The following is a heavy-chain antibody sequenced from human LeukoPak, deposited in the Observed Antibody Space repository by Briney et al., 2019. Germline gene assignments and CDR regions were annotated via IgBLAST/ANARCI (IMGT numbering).Heavy chain of an antibody. CDR2: IYYSGTT. D-gene: IGHD3-10*01. CDR3: ARSLGANTWVGNWFDP. V-gene: IGHV4-39*01. J-gene: IGHJ5*02. CDR1: GGSISSPNHD. Sequence: SETLSLTCSVSGGSISSPNHDWAWIRQPPGQGLEWIGGIYYSGTTYYNLSLKSRVTLSVDTSQNQFSLKLSSVTDAYTAIYFCARSLGANTWVGNWFDPWGQGTLVTVSP.